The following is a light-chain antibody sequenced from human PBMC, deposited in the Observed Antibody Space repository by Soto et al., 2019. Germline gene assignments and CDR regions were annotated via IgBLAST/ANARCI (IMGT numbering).Light chain of an antibody. Sequence: DIQMTQSPSTLSASVGDRVTITCRASQSISSWLAWYQQKPGKAPKLLIYKASSLESGVPSRFSGSGSGTEFTLTISSLQPDDFANYSCQQYNIYWTFGQGTKVEIK. V-gene: IGKV1-5*03. CDR1: QSISSW. CDR3: QQYNIYWT. J-gene: IGKJ1*01. CDR2: KAS.